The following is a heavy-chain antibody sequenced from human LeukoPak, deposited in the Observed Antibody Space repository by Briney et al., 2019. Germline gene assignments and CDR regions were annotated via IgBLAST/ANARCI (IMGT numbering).Heavy chain of an antibody. D-gene: IGHD3-22*01. J-gene: IGHJ4*02. CDR1: GDKVSTYW. CDR2: IYLGDSDT. V-gene: IGHV5-51*01. CDR3: ARRKFDSSGSAFFDY. Sequence: GESLKISCKGIGDKVSTYWIGWVRQMPGKGLEWMGSIYLGDSDTRYSPSFQGRGSLSADKSASTAYLQWSSLKASDTAIYYCARRKFDSSGSAFFDYWGRGTLVTVSS.